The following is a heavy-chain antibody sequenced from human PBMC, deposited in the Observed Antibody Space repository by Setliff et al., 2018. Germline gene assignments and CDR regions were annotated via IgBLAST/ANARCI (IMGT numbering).Heavy chain of an antibody. V-gene: IGHV4-34*01. CDR1: GGSFSDYY. Sequence: SCTVYGGSFSDYYWGWIRQSSGKRPEWIAEINQSGNTNYNPSLNSRVSVSVDTPTNQFSLKVFSVTAADTAVYYCRFWSSYYKNDYWAQGTLVTVSS. CDR3: RFWSSYYKNDY. J-gene: IGHJ4*02. CDR2: INQSGNT. D-gene: IGHD3-3*01.